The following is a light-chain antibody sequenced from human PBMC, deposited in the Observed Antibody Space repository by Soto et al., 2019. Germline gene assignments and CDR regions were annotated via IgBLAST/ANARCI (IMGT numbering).Light chain of an antibody. CDR1: QAIRTA. CDR2: AAS. Sequence: AIQLTQSPSSLYASVGDRVTITCRASQAIRTALGWYQQKPGKVPKLLIYAASILQSGVPSRFSGSGSGTDFTLTISSVQPDDFATYYCQQYKSYPLTFGGGTKVDIK. CDR3: QQYKSYPLT. J-gene: IGKJ4*01. V-gene: IGKV1-6*01.